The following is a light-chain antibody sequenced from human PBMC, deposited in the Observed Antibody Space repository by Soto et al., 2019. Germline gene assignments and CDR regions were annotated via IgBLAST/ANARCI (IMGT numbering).Light chain of an antibody. Sequence: QSVLTQPPSVSGAPGQRVTISCTGSRSNIGAGYDVHWYQQLPGTAPKLLIDGNSNRPSGVPDRFSGSKSGTSASLAITGRQDADEADYYCQSYDISLSGVVFGGGTQLTVL. CDR3: QSYDISLSGVV. CDR1: RSNIGAGYD. V-gene: IGLV1-40*01. CDR2: GNS. J-gene: IGLJ2*01.